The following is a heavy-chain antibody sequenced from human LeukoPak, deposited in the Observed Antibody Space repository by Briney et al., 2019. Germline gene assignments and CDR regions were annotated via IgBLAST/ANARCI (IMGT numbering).Heavy chain of an antibody. J-gene: IGHJ4*02. CDR2: IYHSGST. Sequence: SETLSLTCTVSGGSIDSRSYYWDWIRQAPGKGLEWIGTIYHSGSTEYNPSLKSRVAIFVDTSKNQFSLILHSVDAADTAVYYCARRSEFDNTHYHYFDYWGQGALVTVSS. V-gene: IGHV4-39*01. D-gene: IGHD2-15*01. CDR1: GGSIDSRSYY. CDR3: ARRSEFDNTHYHYFDY.